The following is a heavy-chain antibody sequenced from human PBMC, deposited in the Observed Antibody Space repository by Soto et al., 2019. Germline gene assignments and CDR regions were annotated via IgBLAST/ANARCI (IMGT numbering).Heavy chain of an antibody. J-gene: IGHJ6*02. CDR3: AKDRGWYYGMDV. Sequence: HPGGSLRLSCAASGFTFSSYGMHWVRQAPGKGLEWVAVISYDGSNKYYADSVKGRFTISRDNSKNTLYLQMNSLRAEDTAVYYCAKDRGWYYGMDVWGQGTTVTVSS. CDR1: GFTFSSYG. V-gene: IGHV3-30*18. D-gene: IGHD5-12*01. CDR2: ISYDGSNK.